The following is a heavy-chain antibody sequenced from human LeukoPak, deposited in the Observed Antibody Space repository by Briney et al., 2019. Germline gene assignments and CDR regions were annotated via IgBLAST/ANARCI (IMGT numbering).Heavy chain of an antibody. J-gene: IGHJ5*02. CDR1: GYTFTGYY. V-gene: IGHV1-2*02. CDR3: ARALGYCSSTSCYSSFDP. Sequence: ASVKVSCKASGYTFTGYYMHWVRQAPGQGLEWMGWIDPNSGGTNYAQKFQGRVTMTRDTSISTAYMELSRLRSDDTAVYCCARALGYCSSTSCYSSFDPWGQGTLVTVSS. CDR2: IDPNSGGT. D-gene: IGHD2-2*01.